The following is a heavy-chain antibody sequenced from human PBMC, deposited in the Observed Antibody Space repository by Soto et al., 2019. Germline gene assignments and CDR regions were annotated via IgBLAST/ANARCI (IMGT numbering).Heavy chain of an antibody. V-gene: IGHV4-39*01. J-gene: IGHJ4*02. CDR3: ARQGSSSSWL. CDR1: GSSISVSSHY. CDR2: IYYSGST. D-gene: IGHD6-13*01. Sequence: SETLSLTCTVSGSSISVSSHYWGWIRQPPGKGLEWIGSIYYSGSTYYNPSLKSRVTISVDTSKNQFSLKLSSVTAADTAVYYCARQGSSSSWLWGQGTLVTVSS.